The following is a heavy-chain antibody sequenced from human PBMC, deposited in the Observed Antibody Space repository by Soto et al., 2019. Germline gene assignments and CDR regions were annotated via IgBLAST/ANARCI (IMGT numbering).Heavy chain of an antibody. CDR3: VQAQIWDYGDVSFDY. V-gene: IGHV3-9*01. Sequence: EVQLVESGGDLVQPGRSLRLSCAASGFSFDDYAMHWVRQGPGKGLEWVSGISWNSGKIAYADSVQGRFTISRDNTKSSLFLQMNSLRPENTAFYYCVQAQIWDYGDVSFDYWGQGTLVTVSS. J-gene: IGHJ4*01. D-gene: IGHD4-17*01. CDR2: ISWNSGKI. CDR1: GFSFDDYA.